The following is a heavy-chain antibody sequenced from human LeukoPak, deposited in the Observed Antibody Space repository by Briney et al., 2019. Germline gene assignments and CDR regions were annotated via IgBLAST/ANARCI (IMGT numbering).Heavy chain of an antibody. CDR3: ARGYSGYDYFDY. D-gene: IGHD5-12*01. Sequence: SETLSLTCTVSGGSISSYYWSWIRQPPGKGLEWIGYIYYSGSTIYNPSLKSRVTISVDTSKNQFSLKLSSVTAADKAVYYCARGYSGYDYFDYWGQGTLVTVSS. V-gene: IGHV4-59*01. CDR1: GGSISSYY. CDR2: IYYSGST. J-gene: IGHJ4*02.